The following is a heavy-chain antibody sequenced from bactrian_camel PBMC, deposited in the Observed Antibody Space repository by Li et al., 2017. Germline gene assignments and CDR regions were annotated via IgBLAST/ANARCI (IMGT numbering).Heavy chain of an antibody. CDR3: SSLYNRY. V-gene: IGHV3S42*01. D-gene: IGHD2*01. CDR2: IDSEGSHT. J-gene: IGHJ4*01. CDR1: GFTFSSVG. Sequence: VQLVESGGGLVQPGGSLRLSCAASGFTFSSVGMSWNRESPGKGFEWISSIDSEGSHTTYADSVKGRFTISRDNNKNTLYLQMNSLKTEDTAKYFCSSLYNRYWGQGTQVTVS.